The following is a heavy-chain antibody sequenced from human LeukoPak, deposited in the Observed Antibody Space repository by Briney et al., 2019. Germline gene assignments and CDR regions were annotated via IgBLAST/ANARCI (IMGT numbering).Heavy chain of an antibody. V-gene: IGHV1-46*01. CDR2: INPSGGST. Sequence: GASVKVSCKASGYTFTSYYMHWVRQAPGQGLEWMGIINPSGGSTSYAQKFQGRVTMTRDMSTSTVYMELSSLRSDDTAVYYCARDEGAAAPPSASWFDPWGQGTLVTVSS. D-gene: IGHD6-13*01. CDR1: GYTFTSYY. CDR3: ARDEGAAAPPSASWFDP. J-gene: IGHJ5*02.